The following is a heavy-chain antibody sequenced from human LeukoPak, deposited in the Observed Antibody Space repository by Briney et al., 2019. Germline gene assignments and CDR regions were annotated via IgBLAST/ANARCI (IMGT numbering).Heavy chain of an antibody. V-gene: IGHV4-59*01. D-gene: IGHD6-19*01. J-gene: IGHJ4*02. CDR2: IYYTGST. CDR1: GGSFSGYN. Sequence: SETVSLTCAVYGGSFSGYNWSWIRQPPGKGLEWIGYIYYTGSTNYNPSLKSRVIISLDTSKNQFSLKLSSVTAADTAVYYCARQQWLAPFDYWGQGTLVTVSS. CDR3: ARQQWLAPFDY.